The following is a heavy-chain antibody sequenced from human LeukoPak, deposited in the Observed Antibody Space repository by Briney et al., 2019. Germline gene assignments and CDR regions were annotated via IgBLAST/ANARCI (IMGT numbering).Heavy chain of an antibody. J-gene: IGHJ4*02. CDR1: GFTFSSYW. CDR3: ASGNWNNVVY. CDR2: ISRSGGTT. Sequence: QPGGSLRLSCEASGFTFSSYWMHWVRQAPGKGLEWVSSISRSGGTTYYADSVKGRFTISRDNAKNSLYLQVNSLRAEDTAVYYCASGNWNNVVYWGQGTLVTVSS. D-gene: IGHD1/OR15-1a*01. V-gene: IGHV3-48*04.